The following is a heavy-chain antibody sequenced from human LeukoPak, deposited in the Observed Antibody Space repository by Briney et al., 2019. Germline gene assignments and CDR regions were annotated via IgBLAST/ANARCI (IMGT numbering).Heavy chain of an antibody. J-gene: IGHJ4*02. CDR1: GGFISGNTYF. D-gene: IGHD3-22*01. CDR3: ARHFKGYYYDSSGYYFRSYYFDY. CDR2: INHSGSS. Sequence: KPSETLSPTCSVSGGFISGNTYFWAWIRQPPGKGLEWIGSINHSGSSHYNPSVKSRVTISIDTSKNQFSLKLSSVTAADTAVYYCARHFKGYYYDSSGYYFRSYYFDYWGQGTLVTVSS. V-gene: IGHV4-39*01.